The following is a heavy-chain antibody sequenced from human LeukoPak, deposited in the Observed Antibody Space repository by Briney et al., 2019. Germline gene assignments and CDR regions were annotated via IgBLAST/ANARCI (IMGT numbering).Heavy chain of an antibody. Sequence: PGGSLRLSCAASGFTFSSYEMNWVRQAPGKGLEWVSYISSSGSTIYHADSVKGRFTISRDNAKNSLYLQMNSLRAEDTAVYYCARFNSSSSGAYYYYYYYMDVWGKGTTVTVSS. CDR1: GFTFSSYE. CDR3: ARFNSSSSGAYYYYYYYMDV. D-gene: IGHD6-6*01. CDR2: ISSSGSTI. J-gene: IGHJ6*03. V-gene: IGHV3-48*03.